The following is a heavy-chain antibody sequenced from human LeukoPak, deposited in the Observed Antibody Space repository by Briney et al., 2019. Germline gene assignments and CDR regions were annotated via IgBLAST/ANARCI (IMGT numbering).Heavy chain of an antibody. J-gene: IGHJ4*02. CDR3: ARANVDTAMVSLGD. CDR1: GYTFTGYY. V-gene: IGHV1-2*02. Sequence: ASVKVSCKASGYTFTGYYMNWVRQAPGQGLEWMGWINPNNGGTNYAQKLQGRVTMTTDTSTSTAYMELSRLRSDDTAVYYRARANVDTAMVSLGDWGRGGMVAVAS. D-gene: IGHD5-18*01. CDR2: INPNNGGT.